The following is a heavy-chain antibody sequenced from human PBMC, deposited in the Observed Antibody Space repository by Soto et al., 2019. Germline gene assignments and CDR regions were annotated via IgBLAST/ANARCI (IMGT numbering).Heavy chain of an antibody. D-gene: IGHD2-2*02. CDR2: INHSGST. V-gene: IGHV4-34*01. J-gene: IGHJ6*02. CDR3: ARFVPAAIAERVGMDV. Sequence: SSETLSLTCAVYGGSFSGYYWSWIRQPPGKGLEWIGEINHSGSTNYNPSLKSRVTISVDTSKNQFSLKLSSVTAADTAVYYCARFVPAAIAERVGMDVWGQGTTVTVSS. CDR1: GGSFSGYY.